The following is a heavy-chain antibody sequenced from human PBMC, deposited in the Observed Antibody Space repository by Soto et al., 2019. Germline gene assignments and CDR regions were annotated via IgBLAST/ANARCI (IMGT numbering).Heavy chain of an antibody. CDR1: GGSIISSNW. J-gene: IGHJ4*02. V-gene: IGHV4-4*02. D-gene: IGHD1-26*01. Sequence: PSETLSLTCAVSGGSIISSNWWSWVRQPPGKGLEWIGEIYYSGTTTNYNPSLKSRVTLSVDTSKNQFSLKLSSVTAADTAVYYCARLGGSYAVPHFDYWGQGTLVTVSS. CDR2: IYYSGTTT. CDR3: ARLGGSYAVPHFDY.